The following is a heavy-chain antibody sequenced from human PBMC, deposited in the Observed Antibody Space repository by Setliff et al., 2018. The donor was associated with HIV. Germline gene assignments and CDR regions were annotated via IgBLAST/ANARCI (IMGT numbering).Heavy chain of an antibody. D-gene: IGHD3-10*01. V-gene: IGHV4-34*01. J-gene: IGHJ4*02. CDR2: INHSGST. Sequence: PSETLSLTCAGFGGSFSGYYWTWIRQPPGKGLEWIGEINHSGSTDYNPSLKSRVTISVDTSKRQFSLKQSSVTAADTAVYYCARGLDYYGSGSYLPLGYWGQGTLVTVSS. CDR1: GGSFSGYY. CDR3: ARGLDYYGSGSYLPLGY.